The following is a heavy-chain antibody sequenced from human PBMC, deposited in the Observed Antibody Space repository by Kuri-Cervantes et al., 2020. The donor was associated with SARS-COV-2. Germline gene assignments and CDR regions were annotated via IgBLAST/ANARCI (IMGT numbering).Heavy chain of an antibody. CDR1: GGTFSSYA. J-gene: IGHJ6*03. CDR2: IIPVFGIA. D-gene: IGHD3-10*01. CDR3: ARESLGSGTLSGFYYMDV. Sequence: SVKVSCKASGGTFSSYAISWVRQAPGQGLEWMGGIIPVFGIANYPQKFQGRVTITADESTSTAYMELSSLRSEDTAVSYCARESLGSGTLSGFYYMDVWGKGTTVTVSS. V-gene: IGHV1-69*13.